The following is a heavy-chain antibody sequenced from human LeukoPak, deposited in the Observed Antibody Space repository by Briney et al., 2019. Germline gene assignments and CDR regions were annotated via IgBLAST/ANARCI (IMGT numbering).Heavy chain of an antibody. D-gene: IGHD3-10*01. CDR1: GGSISSYY. CDR2: IYTSGST. Sequence: PSETLSLTCTVSGGSISSYYWSWIRQPAGKGLEWIGRIYTSGSTNYNPSLKSRVTMSVDTSKNQFSLKLSSVTAADTAVYYCARDLGILWFGELLRNAFDIWGQGTMVTVSS. CDR3: ARDLGILWFGELLRNAFDI. V-gene: IGHV4-4*07. J-gene: IGHJ3*02.